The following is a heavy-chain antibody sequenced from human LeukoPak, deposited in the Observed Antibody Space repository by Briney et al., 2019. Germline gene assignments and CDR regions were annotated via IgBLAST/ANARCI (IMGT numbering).Heavy chain of an antibody. J-gene: IGHJ4*02. D-gene: IGHD6-19*01. CDR3: ARRYTSSEIFDY. CDR1: GYSFTNYW. CDR2: IYPGDSDT. Sequence: GESLKISCKGSGYSFTNYWIDWVRQMPGKGLEWLGIIYPGDSDTRYNPSFEGQVTISADKSISTAYLQWSSLKASDTAMYYCARRYTSSEIFDYWGQGTLVTVSS. V-gene: IGHV5-51*01.